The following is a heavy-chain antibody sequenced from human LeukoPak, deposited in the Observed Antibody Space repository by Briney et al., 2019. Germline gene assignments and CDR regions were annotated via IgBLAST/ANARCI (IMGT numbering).Heavy chain of an antibody. V-gene: IGHV4-59*01. J-gene: IGHJ4*02. CDR2: VYNSGST. CDR3: VRDRELFY. D-gene: IGHD1-7*01. CDR1: GGSISIYY. Sequence: AETLSLTCTVSGGSISIYYWSWIRQPPGKGLEWLGYVYNSGSTDYNPSLKSRVTISADTSKNQFSLKLSSVTAADTAVYYCVRDRELFYWGQGTLVTVSS.